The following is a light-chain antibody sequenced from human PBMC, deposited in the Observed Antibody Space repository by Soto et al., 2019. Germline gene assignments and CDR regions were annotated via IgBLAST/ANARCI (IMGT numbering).Light chain of an antibody. Sequence: QSVLTQPPSVSGAPGQRVTISCTGSSSNIGAGYDVYWYQQLPGTVPKLLTYGDPNRPSGVPDRFSDSKSGTSASLAITGLQADDEADYYCQSYDSSLSGVVFGGGTKVTVL. CDR1: SSNIGAGYD. V-gene: IGLV1-40*01. J-gene: IGLJ2*01. CDR3: QSYDSSLSGVV. CDR2: GDP.